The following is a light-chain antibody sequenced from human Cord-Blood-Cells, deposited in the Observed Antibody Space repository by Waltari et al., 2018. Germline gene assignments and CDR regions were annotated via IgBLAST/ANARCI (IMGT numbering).Light chain of an antibody. CDR1: SSDVGSYNL. V-gene: IGLV2-23*01. Sequence: QSALTQPASVSGFPGQSITISRTGTSSDVGSYNLVSWYQQHPGKAPKLRIYEGSKRPSGVSNRFSGSKSGNTASLTISGLQAEDEADYYCCSYAGSSTWVFGGGTKLTVL. CDR3: CSYAGSSTWV. J-gene: IGLJ3*02. CDR2: EGS.